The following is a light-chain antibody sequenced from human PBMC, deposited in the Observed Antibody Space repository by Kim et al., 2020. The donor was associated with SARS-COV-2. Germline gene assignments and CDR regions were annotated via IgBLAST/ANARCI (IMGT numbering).Light chain of an antibody. Sequence: SSELTQDHAVSVALGQTVRITCQGDSLRSYYASWYQQKPGQAPVLVIYGKNNRPSGIPDRFSGSSSGNTASLTITGAKAEDEADYYCNSRDSSGNHHVVFGGGTQLTVL. J-gene: IGLJ2*01. CDR1: SLRSYY. V-gene: IGLV3-19*01. CDR3: NSRDSSGNHHVV. CDR2: GKN.